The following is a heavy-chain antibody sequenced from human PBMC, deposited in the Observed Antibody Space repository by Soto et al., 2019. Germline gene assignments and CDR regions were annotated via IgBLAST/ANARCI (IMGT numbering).Heavy chain of an antibody. D-gene: IGHD5-12*01. J-gene: IGHJ6*03. CDR1: GFTFSSYS. Sequence: GGSLRLSCAASGFTFSSYSMNWVRQAPGKGLEWVSYISSSSSTIYYADSVKGRFTISRDNAKNSLYLQMNSLRAEDTAVYYCARMYSGYDFLGGSSYYYYMDVWGKGTTVTVSS. CDR3: ARMYSGYDFLGGSSYYYYMDV. V-gene: IGHV3-48*01. CDR2: ISSSSSTI.